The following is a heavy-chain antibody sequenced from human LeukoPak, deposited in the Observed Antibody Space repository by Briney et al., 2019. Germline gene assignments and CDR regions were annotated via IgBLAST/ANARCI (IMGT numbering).Heavy chain of an antibody. D-gene: IGHD1-7*01. CDR1: GLTFSSYA. CDR3: AKKSPITGTDDY. J-gene: IGHJ4*02. V-gene: IGHV3-23*01. CDR2: ISASGETT. Sequence: GGSLRLSCAASGLTFSSYAMNWVRQAPGKGLEWVSVISASGETTYYADSVKGRFTISRENSKNTLYLQMNSLRAEDTAVYYCAKKSPITGTDDYWGQGTLVTVSS.